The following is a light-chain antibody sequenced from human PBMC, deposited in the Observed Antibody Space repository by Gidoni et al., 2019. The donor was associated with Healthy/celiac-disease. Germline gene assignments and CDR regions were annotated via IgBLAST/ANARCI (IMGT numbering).Light chain of an antibody. Sequence: DIQLTQSPSSLSASVGDRVTITCRASQSISSYLNWYQQKPGKAPKLLIYAASSLQSGGPSRCSGSGSGTDFTLTISSRQPEDFATYYCQQSYSTPWTFGQGTKVEIK. CDR3: QQSYSTPWT. CDR2: AAS. J-gene: IGKJ1*01. V-gene: IGKV1-39*01. CDR1: QSISSY.